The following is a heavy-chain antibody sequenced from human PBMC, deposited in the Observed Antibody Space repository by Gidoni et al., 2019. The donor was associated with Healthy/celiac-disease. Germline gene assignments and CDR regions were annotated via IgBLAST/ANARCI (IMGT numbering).Heavy chain of an antibody. V-gene: IGHV1-69*01. CDR1: GGTFTSYA. J-gene: IGHJ6*02. D-gene: IGHD6-19*01. CDR3: ASRGIAVAGTSPSYYYYGMDG. CDR2: IIPIFGTE. Sequence: QVQLVQSGADVKKPGSSVKVSCKASGGTFTSYAISWVRQAPGQGLEWMGGIIPIFGTENYAQKFQGRVTINADESTSTAYMEMSSLRSEDTAVYYGASRGIAVAGTSPSYYYYGMDGWGQGTTVTVSS.